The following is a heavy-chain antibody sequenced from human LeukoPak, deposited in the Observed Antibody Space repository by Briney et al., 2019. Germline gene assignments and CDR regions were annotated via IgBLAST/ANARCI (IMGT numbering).Heavy chain of an antibody. V-gene: IGHV3-11*05. CDR3: ARDIRVVAATRGYFQH. D-gene: IGHD2-15*01. J-gene: IGHJ1*01. CDR2: ISSSSRYT. Sequence: GGSLRLSCAASGFTFSDYYMSWIRQAPGKGLEWVSYISSSSRYTNYADSVKGRFTISRDNAKNSLYLQMNSLRAEDTAVYYCARDIRVVAATRGYFQHWGQGTLVTVSS. CDR1: GFTFSDYY.